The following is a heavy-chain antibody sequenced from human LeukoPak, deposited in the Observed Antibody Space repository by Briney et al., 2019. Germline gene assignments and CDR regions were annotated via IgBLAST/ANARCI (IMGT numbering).Heavy chain of an antibody. D-gene: IGHD5-18*01. V-gene: IGHV3-21*01. CDR3: ARDSGAVYGYGYAFDI. J-gene: IGHJ3*02. CDR2: ISSSSSYI. Sequence: GGSLRLSCAASGFTFSSYSMNWVRQAPGKGLEWVSSISSSSSYIYYADSVKGRFTISRDNAKNSLYLQMNSLRAEDTAVYYCARDSGAVYGYGYAFDIWGQGTMVTVSS. CDR1: GFTFSSYS.